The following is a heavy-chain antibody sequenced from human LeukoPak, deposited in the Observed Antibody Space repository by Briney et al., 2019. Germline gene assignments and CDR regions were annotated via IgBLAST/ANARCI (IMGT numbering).Heavy chain of an antibody. Sequence: GRSLRLSCAASGFTFSNYAIHWVRQPPGKGLEWVSGISWNSGSIDYADSVKGRFTISRDNAKNSLYLQMNSLRVEDTAFYYCAKDNRRHYASGPNPDSLHWGQGALVTVSS. CDR3: AKDNRRHYASGPNPDSLH. CDR1: GFTFSNYA. D-gene: IGHD2-2*01. V-gene: IGHV3-9*01. CDR2: ISWNSGSI. J-gene: IGHJ4*02.